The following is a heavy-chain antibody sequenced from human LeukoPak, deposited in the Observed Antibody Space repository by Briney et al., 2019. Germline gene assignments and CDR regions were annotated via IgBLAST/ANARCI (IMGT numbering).Heavy chain of an antibody. CDR2: IDPGDSYT. Sequence: GESLKISCEGSGYGFSNYWISWVRQMPGKGLEWMGTIDPGDSYTNYSPSFQGHVTISADKPINTAYLQWCSLKASDTAMYYCARHSGRDSFDYWGQGTLVTVSS. CDR1: GYGFSNYW. V-gene: IGHV5-10-1*01. D-gene: IGHD1-14*01. CDR3: ARHSGRDSFDY. J-gene: IGHJ4*02.